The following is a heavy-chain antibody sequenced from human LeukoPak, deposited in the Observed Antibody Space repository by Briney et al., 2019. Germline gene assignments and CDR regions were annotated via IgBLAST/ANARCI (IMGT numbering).Heavy chain of an antibody. V-gene: IGHV4-4*07. D-gene: IGHD5-24*01. Sequence: SETLSLTCTVSGGSISSYYWSWIRQPAGKGLEWIGRIYTSGSTNYNPSLKSRVTMSVDTSKNQFSLKLSSVTAADTAVYYCARVGDGYNYNPYYYYYYMDVWGKGTTVTISS. CDR1: GGSISSYY. J-gene: IGHJ6*03. CDR3: ARVGDGYNYNPYYYYYYMDV. CDR2: IYTSGST.